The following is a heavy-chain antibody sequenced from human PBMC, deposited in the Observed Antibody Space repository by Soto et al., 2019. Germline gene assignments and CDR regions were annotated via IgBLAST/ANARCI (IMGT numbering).Heavy chain of an antibody. V-gene: IGHV1-58*01. D-gene: IGHD4-17*01. CDR3: AAALHDYGDYVGFYFDY. Sequence: QMQLVQSGPEVKKPGTSVMVSCKASGFNFTSSAVQWVRQARGQRLELIGWIVVGSGNTNYAQKFQERVTITRDMSTSTAYMELSSLRSEDTAVYYCAAALHDYGDYVGFYFDYWGQGTLVTVSS. J-gene: IGHJ4*02. CDR1: GFNFTSSA. CDR2: IVVGSGNT.